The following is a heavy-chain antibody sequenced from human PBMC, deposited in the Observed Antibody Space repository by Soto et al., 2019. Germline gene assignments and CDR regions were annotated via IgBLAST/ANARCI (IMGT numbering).Heavy chain of an antibody. CDR2: IYWDDDK. CDR1: GFSLSTSGVG. J-gene: IGHJ6*03. Sequence: SGPTLVNPTQTLTLTCTFSGFSLSTSGVGVGWIRQPPGKALEWLALIYWDDDKRYSPSLKSRLTITKDTSKNQVVLTMTNMDPVDTATYYCAHRRARSSSSARGIHYYYYYYMDVWGKGTTVTVSS. D-gene: IGHD6-6*01. V-gene: IGHV2-5*02. CDR3: AHRRARSSSSARGIHYYYYYYMDV.